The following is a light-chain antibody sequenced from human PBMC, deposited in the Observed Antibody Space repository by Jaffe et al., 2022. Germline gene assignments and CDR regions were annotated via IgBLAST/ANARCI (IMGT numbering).Light chain of an antibody. V-gene: IGLV1-44*01. CDR3: SAWDDILNGPL. CDR1: RSNIGSNT. CDR2: SNN. J-gene: IGLJ2*01. Sequence: QSVLTQPPSESGTPGQRVTISCSGSRSNIGSNTVNWYQQLPGTAPKLLIYSNNKRPSGVPDRFSGSKSGTSASLAISGLQSEDEADYYCSAWDDILNGPLIGGGTKLTVL.